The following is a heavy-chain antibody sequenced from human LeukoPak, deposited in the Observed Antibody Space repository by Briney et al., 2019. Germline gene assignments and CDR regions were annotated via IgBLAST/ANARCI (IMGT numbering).Heavy chain of an antibody. CDR3: ARSHCSGGSCFSSWFDP. Sequence: SETLSLTCTVSGGSISSYYWSWIRQPAGKGLEWIGRIYTSGSTNYNPSLKSRVTMSVDTSKNQFSLKLSSVTAADTAVYYCARSHCSGGSCFSSWFDPWGQGTLATVSS. CDR2: IYTSGST. J-gene: IGHJ5*02. CDR1: GGSISSYY. V-gene: IGHV4-4*07. D-gene: IGHD2-15*01.